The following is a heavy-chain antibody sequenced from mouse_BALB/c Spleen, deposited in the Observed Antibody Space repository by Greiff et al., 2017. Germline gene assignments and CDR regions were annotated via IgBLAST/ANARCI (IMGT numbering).Heavy chain of an antibody. Sequence: VQLQQSGAELVRPGVSVKISCKGSGYTFTDYAMHWVKQSHAKSLEWIGVISTYYGDASYNQKFKGKATMTVDKSSSTAFMHLNSLTSEDSAVYYCARKSNRYDEAYYAMDYWGQGTSVTVSS. CDR3: ARKSNRYDEAYYAMDY. V-gene: IGHV1S137*01. D-gene: IGHD2-14*01. J-gene: IGHJ4*01. CDR1: GYTFTDYA. CDR2: ISTYYGDA.